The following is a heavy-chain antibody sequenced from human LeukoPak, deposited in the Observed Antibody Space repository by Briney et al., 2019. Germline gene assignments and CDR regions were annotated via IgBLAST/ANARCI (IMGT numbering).Heavy chain of an antibody. CDR3: ARGGVDYYGSGTYYLMYYFDY. Sequence: GGSLRLSCAASGFTFSRDWMSWVRQAPGKGLEWVANIKHGGSETLYVDSVKGRFTISRDDAKNLLFLQMNSLRAEDTAVYFCARGGVDYYGSGTYYLMYYFDYWGQGALVTVSS. CDR1: GFTFSRDW. CDR2: IKHGGSET. D-gene: IGHD3-10*01. J-gene: IGHJ4*02. V-gene: IGHV3-7*03.